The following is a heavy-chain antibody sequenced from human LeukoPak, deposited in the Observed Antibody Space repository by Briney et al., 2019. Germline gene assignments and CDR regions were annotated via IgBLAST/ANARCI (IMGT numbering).Heavy chain of an antibody. J-gene: IGHJ6*02. CDR3: ARGLVVVVAATRGMDV. CDR2: IYYSGST. V-gene: IGHV4-31*03. CDR1: GGSISSGGYY. D-gene: IGHD2-15*01. Sequence: SQTLSLTCTVSGGSISSGGYYWSWIRQHPGKGLEWIGYIYYSGSTYYNPSLKSRVTISVDTSKNQFSLKLSSVTAADTGVYYCARGLVVVVAATRGMDVWGQGTTVTVSS.